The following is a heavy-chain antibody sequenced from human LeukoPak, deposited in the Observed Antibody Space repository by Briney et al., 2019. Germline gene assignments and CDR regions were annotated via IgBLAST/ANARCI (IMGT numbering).Heavy chain of an antibody. CDR2: ISGYNDNA. V-gene: IGHV1-18*01. CDR3: ARDGNDVMDY. D-gene: IGHD1-1*01. CDR1: GYIFTNYG. J-gene: IGHJ4*02. Sequence: GASVKVSCKASGYIFTNYGISWVRQAPGQGLEWVGWISGYNDNAHYAQKLQGRVTMTRETSTSTVYMELRSLSSDDTAIYYCARDGNDVMDYWGQGTLDTVSS.